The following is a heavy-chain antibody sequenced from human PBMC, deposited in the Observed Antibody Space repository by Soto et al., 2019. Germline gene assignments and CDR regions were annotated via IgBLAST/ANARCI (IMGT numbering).Heavy chain of an antibody. CDR1: GFSFTTYS. D-gene: IGHD6-13*01. V-gene: IGHV3-21*01. J-gene: IGHJ4*02. CDR3: ASSSSWYED. CDR2: IDSSSTYK. Sequence: ESGGGLVKPGGSLRLSCAASGFSFTTYSMNWVRQAPGKGLEWVSSIDSSSTYKYYADSVRGRFTISRDQAKKSLYLQMNSLRAEDTALYYCASSSSWYEDWGQGTLVTVSS.